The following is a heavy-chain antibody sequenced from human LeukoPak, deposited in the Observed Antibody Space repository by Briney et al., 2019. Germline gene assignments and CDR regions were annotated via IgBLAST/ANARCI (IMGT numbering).Heavy chain of an antibody. J-gene: IGHJ4*02. CDR1: GYTFTSYY. Sequence: GASVEVSCKASGYTFTSYYMHWVRQAPGQGLEWMGLISPSGGSTSYAQKFQGRVTMTRDTSTSAVYMELSSLRSEDTAVYYCARVTRGALGYWGQGTLVTVSS. CDR2: ISPSGGST. V-gene: IGHV1-46*01. CDR3: ARVTRGALGY. D-gene: IGHD3-10*01.